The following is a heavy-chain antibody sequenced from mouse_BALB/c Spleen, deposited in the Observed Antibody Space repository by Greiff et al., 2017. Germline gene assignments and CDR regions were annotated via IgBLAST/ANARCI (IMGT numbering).Heavy chain of an antibody. J-gene: IGHJ1*01. CDR2: ISYSGST. CDR3: ARSGGGYYWYFDV. CDR1: GYSITSDYA. V-gene: IGHV3-2*02. D-gene: IGHD1-1*02. Sequence: VQLKESGPGLVKPSQSLSLTCTVTGYSITSDYAWNWIRQFPGNKLEWMGYISYSGSTSYNPSLKSRISITRDTSKNQFFLQLNSVTTEDTATYYCARSGGGYYWYFDVWGAGTTVTVSS.